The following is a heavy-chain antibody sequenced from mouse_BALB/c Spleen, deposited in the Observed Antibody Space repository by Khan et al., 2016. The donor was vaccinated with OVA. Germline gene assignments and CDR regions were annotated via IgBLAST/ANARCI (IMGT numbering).Heavy chain of an antibody. CDR2: TYPGGGYT. J-gene: IGHJ2*01. D-gene: IGHD3-3*01. CDR1: GYTFTTYW. CDR3: ARMGAGRATWDYFDY. Sequence: QVQLQQSGAELVRPGTSVKMSCKAAGYTFTTYWIGWVKQRPGHGLEWIGDTYPGGGYTNYNENFKGKVTLTADTSSSTAYMQLSGLTSADSAIYSGARMGAGRATWDYFDYWGQGTTLTVSS. V-gene: IGHV1-63*02.